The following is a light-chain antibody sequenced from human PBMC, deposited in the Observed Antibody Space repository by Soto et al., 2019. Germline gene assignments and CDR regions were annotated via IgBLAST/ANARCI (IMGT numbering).Light chain of an antibody. CDR3: SLYTSSSTWV. J-gene: IGLJ3*02. CDR1: SSDVGDYEH. V-gene: IGLV2-18*01. CDR2: DVT. Sequence: QSVLTQPPSVSGSPGQSVTISCTVTSSDVGDYEHVSWYQQAPGTAPKLIIFDVTNRPSGVPDRFSVSKSGNTPSLTIFGLQAEDEADYYCSLYTSSSTWVFGGGTKVTVL.